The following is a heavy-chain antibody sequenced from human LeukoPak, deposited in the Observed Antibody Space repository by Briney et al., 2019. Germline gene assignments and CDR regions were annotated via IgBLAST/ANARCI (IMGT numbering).Heavy chain of an antibody. CDR3: ARRFDSNGSNDY. J-gene: IGHJ4*02. Sequence: GGSLRLSCAASGFTFSSYSMNWVRQAPGKGLEWVSSISSSSSYIYYADSVKGRFTISRDNAKNSLYLQMNSLRAEDTAVYYCARRFDSNGSNDYWGQGILVTVSS. CDR1: GFTFSSYS. V-gene: IGHV3-21*01. CDR2: ISSSSSYI. D-gene: IGHD3-22*01.